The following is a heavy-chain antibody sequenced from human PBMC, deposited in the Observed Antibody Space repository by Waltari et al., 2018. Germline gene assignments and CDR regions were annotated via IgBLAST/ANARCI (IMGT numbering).Heavy chain of an antibody. J-gene: IGHJ4*02. CDR1: GGSFSGYY. CDR3: ARVYCSGGSCFDFDY. V-gene: IGHV4-34*01. Sequence: QVQLQQWGAGLLKPSETLSLTCAVYGGSFSGYYWSWIRQPPGKGLEWIGEINHSGSTNYNPSLKSRVTISVDTSKNQFSLKLSSVTAADTAVYYCARVYCSGGSCFDFDYWGQGTLVTVSS. CDR2: INHSGST. D-gene: IGHD2-15*01.